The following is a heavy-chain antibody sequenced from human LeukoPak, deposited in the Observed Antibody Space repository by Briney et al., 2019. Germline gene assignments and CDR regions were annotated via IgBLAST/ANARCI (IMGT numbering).Heavy chain of an antibody. J-gene: IGHJ4*02. CDR3: ARLPRSVGSYPDYFFDY. D-gene: IGHD1-26*01. Sequence: GESLKISCQASGYSFTSSWIGWARQMPGKGLEWMAIINPGDSDTRYSPSFQGQVTISADKSISTVYLQWGSLKASDTAMYYCARLPRSVGSYPDYFFDYWGQGTLVTVSS. V-gene: IGHV5-51*01. CDR1: GYSFTSSW. CDR2: INPGDSDT.